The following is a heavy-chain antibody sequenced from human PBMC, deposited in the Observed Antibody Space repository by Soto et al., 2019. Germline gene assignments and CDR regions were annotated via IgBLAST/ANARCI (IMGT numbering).Heavy chain of an antibody. J-gene: IGHJ6*02. CDR3: ATVLDTARKREFGYYYYYGMDV. CDR1: GGSVSSGSYY. V-gene: IGHV4-61*01. CDR2: IYYSGST. Sequence: SETLALTCTVSGGSVSSGSYYWSWIRQPPGKGLEWIGYIYYSGSTNYNPSLKSRVTISVDTSKNQFSLKLSSVTAADTAVYYCATVLDTARKREFGYYYYYGMDVWGQGTTVTVFS. D-gene: IGHD5-18*01.